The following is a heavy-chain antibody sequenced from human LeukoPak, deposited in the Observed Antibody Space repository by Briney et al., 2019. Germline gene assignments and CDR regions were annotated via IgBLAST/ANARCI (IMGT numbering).Heavy chain of an antibody. D-gene: IGHD2-15*01. CDR2: IYKSGGT. CDR1: GDSITSVGYY. J-gene: IGHJ1*01. Sequence: PSQTLSLTCTVSGDSITSVGYYWIWLRQPAGKRLEWIGRIYKSGGTNYNPSLKSRVTMSVDTSKNQFSLQMTSVTAADTAVYYCARDNSDCRGGGCSGYFQHWGQGTLVTVSS. CDR3: ARDNSDCRGGGCSGYFQH. V-gene: IGHV4-61*02.